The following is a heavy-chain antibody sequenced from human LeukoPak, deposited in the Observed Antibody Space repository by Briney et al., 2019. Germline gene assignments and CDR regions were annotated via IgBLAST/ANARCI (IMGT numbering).Heavy chain of an antibody. D-gene: IGHD1-1*01. CDR1: GFTFSSYS. V-gene: IGHV3-21*04. CDR2: ISSSSSYI. Sequence: GGSLRLSCAASGFTFSSYSMNWVRQAPGKGLEWVSSISSSSSYIYYADSVKGRFTISRDNAKNSLYLQMNSLRAEDTALYYCAKDRLPGTLDAFDIWGQGTMVTVSS. J-gene: IGHJ3*02. CDR3: AKDRLPGTLDAFDI.